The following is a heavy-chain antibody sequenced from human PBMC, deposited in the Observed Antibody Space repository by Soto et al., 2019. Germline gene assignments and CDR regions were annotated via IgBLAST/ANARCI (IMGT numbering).Heavy chain of an antibody. CDR1: GCTFSSYA. Sequence: PGVSLRLSCASSGCTFSSYAMSCDRQAPVKGLEWVSASTGSSASTYYADSVKGRFTISRDNSKNTLYLQMSSLRDEDTAVYYCALYSYASTGYYYFEYWGKGVPVTVSS. V-gene: IGHV3-23*01. CDR3: ALYSYASTGYYYFEY. J-gene: IGHJ4*01. CDR2: STGSSAST. D-gene: IGHD3-22*01.